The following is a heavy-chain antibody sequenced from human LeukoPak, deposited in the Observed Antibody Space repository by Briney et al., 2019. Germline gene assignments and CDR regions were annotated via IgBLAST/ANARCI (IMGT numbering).Heavy chain of an antibody. CDR3: ARDVVVLSFDY. Sequence: GGSLRLSCAASGFTFSTYSMNWVRQAPGEGLEWVSSISSSSNYIYYADSVKGRFTISRDNAKNSMYLQMNSLRAEDTAVYYCARDVVVLSFDYWGQGILVTVSS. CDR2: ISSSSNYI. V-gene: IGHV3-21*01. D-gene: IGHD2-21*01. J-gene: IGHJ4*02. CDR1: GFTFSTYS.